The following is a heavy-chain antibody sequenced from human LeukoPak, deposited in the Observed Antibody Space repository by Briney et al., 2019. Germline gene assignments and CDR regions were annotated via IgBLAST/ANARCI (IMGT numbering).Heavy chain of an antibody. Sequence: PSETLPLTCTVSGGSISSGDYYWSWIRQPPGKGLEWIGYIYYSGSTYYNPSLKSRVTISVDTSKNQFSLKLSSVTAADTAVYYCAGGDQLLPPPYLDIWGQGTMVTVSS. CDR1: GGSISSGDYY. CDR3: AGGDQLLPPPYLDI. D-gene: IGHD2-2*01. V-gene: IGHV4-30-4*08. J-gene: IGHJ3*02. CDR2: IYYSGST.